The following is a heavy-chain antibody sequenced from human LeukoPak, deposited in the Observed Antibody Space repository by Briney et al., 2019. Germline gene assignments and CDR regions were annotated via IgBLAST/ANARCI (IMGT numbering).Heavy chain of an antibody. D-gene: IGHD5/OR15-5a*01. CDR3: ARGGMIGCLRFSGPPETSTLLDY. V-gene: IGHV4-34*01. Sequence: SETLSLTCAVYGGSFSGYYGSWIRQPPGKGLEWIGEINHSGSTNYNPSLKSRVTISVDTSKNQFSLKLSSVTAADTAVYYCARGGMIGCLRFSGPPETSTLLDYWGQGTLVTVSS. J-gene: IGHJ4*02. CDR1: GGSFSGYY. CDR2: INHSGST.